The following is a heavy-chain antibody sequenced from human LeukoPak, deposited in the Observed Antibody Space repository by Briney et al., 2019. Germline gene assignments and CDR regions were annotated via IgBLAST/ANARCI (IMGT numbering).Heavy chain of an antibody. J-gene: IGHJ4*02. CDR3: ARGTGSYSSSRLTFDY. CDR2: INPNSGGT. Sequence: VASVKVSCKASGYTFTSYGISWVRQAPGQGLEWMGWINPNSGGTNYAQKFQGRVTMTRDTSISTAYMELSRLRSDDTAVYYCARGTGSYSSSRLTFDYWGQGTLVTVSS. V-gene: IGHV1-2*02. CDR1: GYTFTSYG. D-gene: IGHD6-13*01.